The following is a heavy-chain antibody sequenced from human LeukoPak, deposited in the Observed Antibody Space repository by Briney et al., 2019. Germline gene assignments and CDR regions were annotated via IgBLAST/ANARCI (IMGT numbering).Heavy chain of an antibody. CDR3: AKGGRILLKNFGLDV. CDR1: GFTFYSHV. V-gene: IGHV3-23*01. J-gene: IGHJ6*02. CDR2: ISGSGVTT. Sequence: GGPLRLSCVASGFTFYSHVMSWVRQAPGMGLEWVSAISGSGVTTFYADSMKGRFTISRDNSKNTLYLQMNSLRAEDTAVYYCAKGGRILLKNFGLDVWGQGTTVTVSS. D-gene: IGHD2/OR15-2a*01.